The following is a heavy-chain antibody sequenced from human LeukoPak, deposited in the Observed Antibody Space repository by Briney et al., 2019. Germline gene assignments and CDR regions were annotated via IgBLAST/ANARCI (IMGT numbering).Heavy chain of an antibody. CDR3: ASGHYYGSGSYYRN. CDR1: GGSISSGSYY. CDR2: IYTSGST. Sequence: SETLSLTCTVSGGSISSGSYYWSWIRQPAGKGLEWIGRIYTSGSTNYNPSLKSRVTISVDTSKNQFSLKLSSVTAADTAVYYCASGHYYGSGSYYRNWGQGTLVTVSS. V-gene: IGHV4-61*02. J-gene: IGHJ4*02. D-gene: IGHD3-10*01.